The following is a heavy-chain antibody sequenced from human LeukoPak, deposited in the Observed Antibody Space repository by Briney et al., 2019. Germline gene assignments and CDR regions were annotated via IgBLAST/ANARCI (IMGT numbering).Heavy chain of an antibody. CDR1: GFTFSSYG. V-gene: IGHV3-48*04. Sequence: GGSLRLSCAASGFTFSSYGMNWVRQAPGKGPEWVSYISSDSTTISYADSVKGRFTLSRDNAKNSLYLQMNSLRAEDTAVYYCASRTTLSWFDPWGQGTLVTVSS. J-gene: IGHJ5*02. CDR3: ASRTTLSWFDP. CDR2: ISSDSTTI. D-gene: IGHD1-1*01.